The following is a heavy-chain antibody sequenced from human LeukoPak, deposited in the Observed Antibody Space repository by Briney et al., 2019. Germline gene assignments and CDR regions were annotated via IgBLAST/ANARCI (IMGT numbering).Heavy chain of an antibody. Sequence: PGGSLRLSCAASGFTFSNYWMHRVRQAPGKGLVWVSRINSDGRSTKYADSVKGRFTISRDNAKNTLYLQMNSLRAEDTAVYYCVRDRAVSPFPPDAFDMWGQGTMVTVAS. J-gene: IGHJ3*02. D-gene: IGHD4-17*01. CDR3: VRDRAVSPFPPDAFDM. V-gene: IGHV3-74*01. CDR1: GFTFSNYW. CDR2: INSDGRST.